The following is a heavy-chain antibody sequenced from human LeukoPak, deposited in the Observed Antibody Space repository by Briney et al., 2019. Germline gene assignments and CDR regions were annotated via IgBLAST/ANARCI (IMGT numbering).Heavy chain of an antibody. J-gene: IGHJ4*02. Sequence: PGGALRLSCAASGFTFSNAWMNWVRQAPGEGLEWGGRMQSKTDGGAKDYAAPVKGRFTISRDDSKNTLYLQMDSLKTEDTAVYYCTTLSSRTKNDYWGQGTLVTVSS. D-gene: IGHD3-16*01. CDR1: GFTFSNAW. CDR2: MQSKTDGGAK. V-gene: IGHV3-15*01. CDR3: TTLSSRTKNDY.